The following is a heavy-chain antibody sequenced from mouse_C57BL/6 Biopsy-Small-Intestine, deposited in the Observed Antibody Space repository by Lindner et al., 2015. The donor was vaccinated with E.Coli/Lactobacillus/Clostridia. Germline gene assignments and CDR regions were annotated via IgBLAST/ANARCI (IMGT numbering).Heavy chain of an antibody. CDR2: IYPRSGNT. CDR1: GYTFTSYG. CDR3: ARYDYDPSWFAY. D-gene: IGHD2-4*01. Sequence: VQLQESGAELVRPGASVTLSCKASGYTFTSYGISWVKQRTGQGLEWIGEIYPRSGNTYYNEKFKGKATLTADKSSSTAYMELRSLTSEDSAVYFCARYDYDPSWFAYWGPRDSGHCLC. V-gene: IGHV1-81*01. J-gene: IGHJ3*01.